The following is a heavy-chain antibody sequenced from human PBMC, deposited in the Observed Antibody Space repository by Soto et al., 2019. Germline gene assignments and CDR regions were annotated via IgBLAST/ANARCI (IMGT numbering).Heavy chain of an antibody. D-gene: IGHD5-12*01. CDR1: GFTFSSYA. CDR2: LSDGGGST. CDR3: VKDAYSGYGNFDY. V-gene: IGHV3-23*01. J-gene: IGHJ4*02. Sequence: EVQLLESGGGLVQPGGSLRLSCAASGFTFSSYAMTWVRQAPGKGLKWVSSLSDGGGSTYYADSVKGRFTISRDNSKNTLYLQMNSLRAEDTALYYCVKDAYSGYGNFDYWGQGTLVTVSS.